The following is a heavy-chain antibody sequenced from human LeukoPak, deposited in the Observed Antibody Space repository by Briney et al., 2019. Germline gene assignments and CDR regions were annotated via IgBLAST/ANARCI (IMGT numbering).Heavy chain of an antibody. Sequence: GGSLRLSYAASGFTFSSYGMHWVRQAPGKGLEWVAVISYDGSNKYYADSVKGRFTISRDNSKNTLYLQMNSLRAEDTAVYCCAKGGFGVVRYYFDYWGQGTLVTVSS. D-gene: IGHD3-3*01. J-gene: IGHJ4*02. CDR2: ISYDGSNK. CDR1: GFTFSSYG. CDR3: AKGGFGVVRYYFDY. V-gene: IGHV3-30*18.